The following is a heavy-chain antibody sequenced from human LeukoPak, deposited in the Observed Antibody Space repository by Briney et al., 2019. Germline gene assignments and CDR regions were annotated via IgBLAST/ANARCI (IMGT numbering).Heavy chain of an antibody. J-gene: IGHJ4*02. CDR1: GFSFSDYG. CDR3: VFCSGGNCYYAVRGWTY. D-gene: IGHD2-15*01. Sequence: GGSLRLSCAASGFSFSDYGMHWVRQAPGKGLEWMAVISYDGITKKYADSVQGRFTISRDNSKNTVQLEMNSLRVEDTAVYYCVFCSGGNCYYAVRGWTYWGQGTLVTVSS. CDR2: ISYDGITK. V-gene: IGHV3-30*03.